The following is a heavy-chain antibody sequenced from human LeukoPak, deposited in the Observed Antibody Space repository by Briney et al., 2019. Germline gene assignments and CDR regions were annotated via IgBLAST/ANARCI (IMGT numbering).Heavy chain of an antibody. CDR3: AIGFYGFSY. Sequence: GGSLRLSCAASGLTFSRYWMHWVRQAPGKGLVWVSRIYSDGSSTSYADSVKGRVIISRDSAKNTVYLQVNSLRAEVTAVYYCAIGFYGFSYWGQGTLVTVPS. V-gene: IGHV3-74*01. CDR1: GLTFSRYW. J-gene: IGHJ4*02. CDR2: IYSDGSST. D-gene: IGHD3-3*01.